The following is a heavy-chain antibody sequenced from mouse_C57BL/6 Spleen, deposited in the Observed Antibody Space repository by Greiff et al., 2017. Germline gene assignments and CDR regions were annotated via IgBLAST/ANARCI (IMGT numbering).Heavy chain of an antibody. CDR2: INPSTGGT. CDR3: ARRDYGSIYYFDY. D-gene: IGHD1-1*01. CDR1: GYSFTGYY. V-gene: IGHV1-42*01. Sequence: EVQLQQSGPELVKPGASVKISCKASGYSFTGYYMNWVKQSPEKSLEWIGEINPSTGGTTYNQKFKAKATLTVDKSSSTAYKQLKSLTSEDSAVYYWARRDYGSIYYFDYWGQGTTLTVSS. J-gene: IGHJ2*01.